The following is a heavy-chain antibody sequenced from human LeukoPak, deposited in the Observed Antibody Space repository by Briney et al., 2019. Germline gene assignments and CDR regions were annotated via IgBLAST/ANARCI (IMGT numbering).Heavy chain of an antibody. CDR2: ITGTT. D-gene: IGHD6-13*01. CDR1: GFTFSSYA. J-gene: IGHJ3*02. CDR3: AKAFREYGSSTYSSFDI. V-gene: IGHV3-23*01. Sequence: PGGSLRLSCAASGFTFSSYAMSWVRQAPGKGLQSVSTITGTTHYADSVRGRFTISRDNSKNILYLQMNSLSTEDTAIYYCAKAFREYGSSTYSSFDIWGQGTMVTVSS.